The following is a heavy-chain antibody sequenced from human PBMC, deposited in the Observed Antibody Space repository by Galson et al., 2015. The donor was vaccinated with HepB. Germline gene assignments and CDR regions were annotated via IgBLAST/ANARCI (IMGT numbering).Heavy chain of an antibody. CDR3: ARTNPAVAGLVADDY. D-gene: IGHD6-19*01. CDR1: GCTFSSYT. Sequence: SVKVSCKASGCTFSSYTISWVRQAPGQGLEWMGRIIPILGITNYAQKFQGRVTITADKSTSTAYMELSSLRSEDTAVYYCARTNPAVAGLVADDYWGQGTLVTVSS. CDR2: IIPILGIT. V-gene: IGHV1-69*02. J-gene: IGHJ4*02.